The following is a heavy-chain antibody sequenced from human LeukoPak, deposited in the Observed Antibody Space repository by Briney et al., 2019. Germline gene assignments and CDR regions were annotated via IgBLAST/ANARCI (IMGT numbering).Heavy chain of an antibody. CDR2: INDDGSST. J-gene: IGHJ4*02. D-gene: IGHD2-15*01. CDR3: AREGYCSGGSCALFDS. Sequence: GGSLRLSCAASGFTFTGYWMHWVRQAPGKGLVWVSHINDDGSSTSYADSVKGRFTISRDNAKNTLYLQMNSLRAEDTAVYYCAREGYCSGGSCALFDSWGQGTLVTVSS. CDR1: GFTFTGYW. V-gene: IGHV3-74*01.